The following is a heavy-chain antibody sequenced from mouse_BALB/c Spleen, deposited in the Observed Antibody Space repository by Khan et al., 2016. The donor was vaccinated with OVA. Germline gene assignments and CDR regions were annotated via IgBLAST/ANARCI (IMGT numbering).Heavy chain of an antibody. Sequence: QIQLVQSGPELKKPGETVKISCKASGYTFTDYSMHWVKQAPGKGLKWMGWINTETGEPTYADDFKGRFAFSLEPSASTAYLQINNLKNEDTATYYCARDRYDYFDYWGQGTTLTVSS. CDR2: INTETGEP. CDR3: ARDRYDYFDY. J-gene: IGHJ2*01. CDR1: GYTFTDYS. V-gene: IGHV9-2-1*01. D-gene: IGHD2-14*01.